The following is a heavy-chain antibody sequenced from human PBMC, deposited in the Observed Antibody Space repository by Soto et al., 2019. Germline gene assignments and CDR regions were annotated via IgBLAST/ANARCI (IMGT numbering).Heavy chain of an antibody. CDR3: ARTFYHDNSGCPQ. CDR2: INPSGGST. J-gene: IGHJ4*02. V-gene: IGHV1-46*01. Sequence: ASGKVSGKASGYTFTSYYMHWVRQAPGQGLEWMGIINPSGGSTSYAQKFQGRVTMTRDTSTSTVYMELSSLRSEDTAVYYCARTFYHDNSGCPQWGQGTLVTVSS. D-gene: IGHD3-22*01. CDR1: GYTFTSYY.